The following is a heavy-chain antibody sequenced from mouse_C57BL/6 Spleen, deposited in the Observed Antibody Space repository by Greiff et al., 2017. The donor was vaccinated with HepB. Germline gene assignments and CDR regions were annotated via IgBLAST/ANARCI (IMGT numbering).Heavy chain of an antibody. CDR3: ARTLTTVVAWDFDY. CDR2: INPNNGGT. Sequence: VQLKQSGPELVKPGASVKMSCKASGYTFTDYNMHWVKQSHGKSLEWIGYINPNNGGTSYNQKFKGKATLTVNKSSSTAYMELRSLTSEDSAVYYCARTLTTVVAWDFDYWGQGTTLTVSS. V-gene: IGHV1-22*01. CDR1: GYTFTDYN. J-gene: IGHJ2*01. D-gene: IGHD1-1*01.